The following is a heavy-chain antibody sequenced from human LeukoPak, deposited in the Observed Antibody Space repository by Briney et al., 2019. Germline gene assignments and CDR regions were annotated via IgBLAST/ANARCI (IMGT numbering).Heavy chain of an antibody. CDR2: INSDGSST. Sequence: GGSLRLSCAASGFTFSSYWMHWVRQAPGKGLVWVSRINSDGSSTSYADSVKGRFTISRDNAKNTLCLQMNSLRAEDTAVYYCARDRGYYYYYMDVWGKGTTVTVSS. CDR1: GFTFSSYW. V-gene: IGHV3-74*01. J-gene: IGHJ6*03. D-gene: IGHD3-10*01. CDR3: ARDRGYYYYYMDV.